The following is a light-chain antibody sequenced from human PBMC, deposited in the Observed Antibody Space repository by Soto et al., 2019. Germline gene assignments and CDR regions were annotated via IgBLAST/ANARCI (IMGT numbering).Light chain of an antibody. CDR2: YDD. V-gene: IGLV1-36*01. CDR1: SSNIGANA. CDR3: AAWDYTLNGVV. Sequence: QSVLTQPPSVSEAPRQRVTITCSGSSSNIGANAVNWYQQFPGKAPKLLIYYDDLLSSGVSDRFSASKSGTSASLAISGLQSEDEADYYCAAWDYTLNGVVFGEGTKLTVL. J-gene: IGLJ3*02.